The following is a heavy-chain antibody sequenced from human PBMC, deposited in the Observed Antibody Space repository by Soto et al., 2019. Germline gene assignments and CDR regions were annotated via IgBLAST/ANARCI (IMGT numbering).Heavy chain of an antibody. Sequence: GSVPTLVNPTQTLTLTCTFSGFSFTTAGVAVGWIRQTPGGALEWLTLIYYNDDRRFSPSLKTRLTITGDTSKNQVVLSLTNVDPGDTATYFCAHSDGGYEIIYFDFWGQGIPVTVS. CDR1: GFSFTTAGVA. D-gene: IGHD5-12*01. V-gene: IGHV2-5*01. CDR2: IYYNDDR. CDR3: AHSDGGYEIIYFDF. J-gene: IGHJ4*02.